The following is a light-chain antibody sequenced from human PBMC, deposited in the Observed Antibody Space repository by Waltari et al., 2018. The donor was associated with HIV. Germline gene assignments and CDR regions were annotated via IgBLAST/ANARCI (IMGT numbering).Light chain of an antibody. J-gene: IGLJ2*01. CDR1: SSNIGSDA. CDR3: VVWDARLNGLV. CDR2: SNA. V-gene: IGLV1-44*01. Sequence: QSVLTQPPSASGTPGQRVTISCSGSSSNIGSDAVNWYQQFPGTAPKVLIYSNAQRPSGVPDRFSGSKSGTSASLAINGLQSEDEADYYCVVWDARLNGLVFGGGTKLTVL.